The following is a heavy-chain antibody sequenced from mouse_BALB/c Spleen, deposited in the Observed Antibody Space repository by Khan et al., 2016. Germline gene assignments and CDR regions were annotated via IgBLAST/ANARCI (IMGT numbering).Heavy chain of an antibody. CDR3: ARRGPIYYDGSTYGY. J-gene: IGHJ2*01. CDR1: GFNIKDTF. Sequence: VQLQQSGAELVKPGASVKLSCTASGFNIKDTFMHWVKQRPEQGLEWIGRIDPANGNTRYDPKFPGKATITADTSSNQTNLQLSSLPSEDTAVYYCARRGPIYYDGSTYGYWGQGTTLTVAS. V-gene: IGHV14-3*02. CDR2: IDPANGNT. D-gene: IGHD1-1*01.